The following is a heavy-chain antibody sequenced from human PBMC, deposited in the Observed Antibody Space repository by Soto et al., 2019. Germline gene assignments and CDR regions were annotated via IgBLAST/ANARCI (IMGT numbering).Heavy chain of an antibody. CDR2: ISSSSSTI. CDR3: ARDREAFLGVVTLLFDY. CDR1: GFTFSSYS. D-gene: IGHD3-3*01. Sequence: GGSLRLSCAASGFTFSSYSMNWVRQAPGKGLEWVSYISSSSSTIYYADSVKGRFTISRDNAKNSLYLQMNSLRAEDTAVYYCARDREAFLGVVTLLFDYWGQGTLVPVSS. V-gene: IGHV3-48*01. J-gene: IGHJ4*02.